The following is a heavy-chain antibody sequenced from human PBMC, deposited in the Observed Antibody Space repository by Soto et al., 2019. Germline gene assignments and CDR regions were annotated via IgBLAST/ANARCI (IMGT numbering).Heavy chain of an antibody. V-gene: IGHV3-30-3*01. J-gene: IGHJ4*02. CDR1: GFTFSSYA. Sequence: GGSLRLSCAASGFTFSSYAMHWVRQAPGKGLEWVAVISYDGSNKYYADSVKGRFTISRDNSKNTLYLQMNSLRAEDTAVYYCAREAEAAAAGSFDYWGQGTLVTVSS. CDR3: AREAEAAAAGSFDY. D-gene: IGHD6-13*01. CDR2: ISYDGSNK.